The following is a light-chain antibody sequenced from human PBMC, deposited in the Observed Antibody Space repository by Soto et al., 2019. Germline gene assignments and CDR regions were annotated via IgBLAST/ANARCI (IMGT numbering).Light chain of an antibody. Sequence: AIQMTQSPSSLSASVGDRVTITCRASQGIRNDLGWYQQKPGKAPKLLIYAASSLQSGVPSRFSGSGSGTDFTITISSLQPEDFATYYCLQDYNYQWTFGQGTKVEIK. J-gene: IGKJ1*01. CDR2: AAS. CDR3: LQDYNYQWT. V-gene: IGKV1-6*01. CDR1: QGIRND.